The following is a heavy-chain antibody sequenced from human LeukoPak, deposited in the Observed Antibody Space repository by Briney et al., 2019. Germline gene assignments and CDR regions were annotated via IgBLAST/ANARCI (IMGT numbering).Heavy chain of an antibody. D-gene: IGHD3-10*01. CDR2: IYSGGST. Sequence: GGSLRLSCAASGFTFSSYAMSWVRQAPGKGLEWVSVIYSGGSTYYADSVKGRFTISRDNSKNTLYLQMNSLRAEDTAVYYCARDSDMVRGVPFDYWGQGTLVTVSS. CDR1: GFTFSSYA. J-gene: IGHJ4*02. CDR3: ARDSDMVRGVPFDY. V-gene: IGHV3-66*01.